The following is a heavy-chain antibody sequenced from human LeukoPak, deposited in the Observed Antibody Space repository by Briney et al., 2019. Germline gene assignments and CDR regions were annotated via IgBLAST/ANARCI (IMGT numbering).Heavy chain of an antibody. CDR3: ARGLLRFGELFDY. J-gene: IGHJ4*02. CDR2: IYYSGST. D-gene: IGHD3-10*01. Sequence: SETLSLTCTVSGGSISSYYWSWIRQPPGKGLEWIGYIYYSGSTNYNPSLKSRVTISVDTSKNQFSLKLSSVTAADTAVYYCARGLLRFGELFDYWGQGTLVTVSS. CDR1: GGSISSYY. V-gene: IGHV4-59*01.